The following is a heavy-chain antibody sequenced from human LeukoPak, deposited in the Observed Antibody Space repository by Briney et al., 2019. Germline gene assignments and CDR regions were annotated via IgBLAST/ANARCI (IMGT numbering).Heavy chain of an antibody. J-gene: IGHJ4*02. D-gene: IGHD3-16*01. CDR1: GGSVSSGSYY. CDR3: ARGEGTADRSWYTYYFDY. CDR2: IYYSGST. Sequence: PSETLSLTCTVSGGSVSSGSYYWSWIRQPPGKGLEWIGYIYYSGSTNYNPSLKSRVTISVDTSKNQFSLKLTSVTAADTAVYYCARGEGTADRSWYTYYFDYWGQGALVTVSS. V-gene: IGHV4-61*01.